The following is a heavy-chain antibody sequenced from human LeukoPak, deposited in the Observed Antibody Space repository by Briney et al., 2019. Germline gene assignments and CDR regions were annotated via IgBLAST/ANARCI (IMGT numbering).Heavy chain of an antibody. Sequence: GGSLRLSCAASGFTFSSYAMSWVRQAPGKGLEWVSAISGSGGSTYYADSVKGRFTISRDNSKNTLYLQMNSLRAEDTAVYYCAKPYYYDSSGYYYLFDCWGQGTLVTVSS. V-gene: IGHV3-23*01. CDR2: ISGSGGST. CDR1: GFTFSSYA. D-gene: IGHD3-22*01. CDR3: AKPYYYDSSGYYYLFDC. J-gene: IGHJ4*02.